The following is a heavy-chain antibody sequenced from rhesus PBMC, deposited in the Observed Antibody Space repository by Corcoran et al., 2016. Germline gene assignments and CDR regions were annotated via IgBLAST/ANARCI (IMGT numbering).Heavy chain of an antibody. J-gene: IGHJ4*01. CDR2: IYGSRWST. CDR1: GYSISSGYD. V-gene: IGHV4-76*01. Sequence: QVQLQESGPGVVKPSETLSLTCAVSGYSISSGYDWSWIRQPSGKGLEWIGYIYGSRWSTNYNPSLKNRVTISKGTSKKQFSLKLSSVTAADTAVYYCARDGGSWKGYFDYWGQGVLVTVSS. CDR3: ARDGGSWKGYFDY. D-gene: IGHD6-25*01.